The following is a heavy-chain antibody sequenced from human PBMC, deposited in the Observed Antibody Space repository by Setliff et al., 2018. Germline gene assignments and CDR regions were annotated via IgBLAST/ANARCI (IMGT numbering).Heavy chain of an antibody. CDR1: GFTFSDYW. CDR2: IKHDGIQK. V-gene: IGHV3-7*01. J-gene: IGHJ1*01. CDR3: VPLNLAGEARENFQL. D-gene: IGHD3-3*02. Sequence: GGSLRLSCAATGFTFSDYWMIWVRQAPGKGLEWVANIKHDGIQKQYVDSVKGRFTISRDNAKNSVYLQMNSLRAEDTAAYYCVPLNLAGEARENFQLWGRGTLVTVSS.